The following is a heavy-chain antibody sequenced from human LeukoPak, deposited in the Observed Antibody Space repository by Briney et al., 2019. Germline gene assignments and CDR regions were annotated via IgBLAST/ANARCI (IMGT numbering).Heavy chain of an antibody. CDR3: ARDRDAYYGSGSLDY. V-gene: IGHV3-30*04. Sequence: GGSLRLSCAASGFTFSSYAMHWVRQAPGKGLEWVASITCSGSNKYYADSVKGRFTISRDNYKNSLYLQMNSLRAEDTAVYYFARDRDAYYGSGSLDYWGEGKLVSVSS. J-gene: IGHJ4*02. D-gene: IGHD3-10*01. CDR1: GFTFSSYA. CDR2: ITCSGSNK.